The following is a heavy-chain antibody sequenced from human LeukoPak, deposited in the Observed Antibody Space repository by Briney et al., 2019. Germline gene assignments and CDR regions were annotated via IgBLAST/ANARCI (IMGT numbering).Heavy chain of an antibody. D-gene: IGHD4-17*01. V-gene: IGHV4-38-2*02. CDR3: ARNYGDYVIGAFDI. J-gene: IGHJ3*02. CDR1: GYSISSGYY. CDR2: IYHSGST. Sequence: PSETLSLTCTVSGYSISSGYYWGWIRQPPGEGLEWIGSIYHSGSTYYNPSLKSRVTISVDTSKNQFSLKLSSVTAADTAVYYCARNYGDYVIGAFDIWGQGTMVTVSS.